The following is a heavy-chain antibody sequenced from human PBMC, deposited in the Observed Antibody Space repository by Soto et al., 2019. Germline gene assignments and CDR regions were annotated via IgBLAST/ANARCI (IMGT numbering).Heavy chain of an antibody. V-gene: IGHV3-66*01. CDR3: VRENYYYGMDV. J-gene: IGHJ6*02. CDR2: INGGDRT. Sequence: EVQLVESGVGLVQPVGSLILSCPVSGFSVNVNFMSWVRQAPGKGLEWVSDINGGDRTNYADSVKGRFTISRDDSKNPLSRLMNSLRAEDTAVYYCVRENYYYGMDVWGQGPTVTVSS. CDR1: GFSVNVNF.